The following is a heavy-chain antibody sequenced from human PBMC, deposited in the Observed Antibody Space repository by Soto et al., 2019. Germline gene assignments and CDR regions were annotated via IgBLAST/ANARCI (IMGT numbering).Heavy chain of an antibody. CDR1: GYTFASYA. D-gene: IGHD3-22*01. J-gene: IGHJ4*02. Sequence: ASVKVSCKASGYTFASYAMHWVREAPGQRLEWMGWINAGNGNTKYSQKFQGRVTITRDTSASTAYMELSSLRSEDTAVYYCARTYYYDSSGQFDYWGQGTLVTVPQ. CDR2: INAGNGNT. V-gene: IGHV1-3*01. CDR3: ARTYYYDSSGQFDY.